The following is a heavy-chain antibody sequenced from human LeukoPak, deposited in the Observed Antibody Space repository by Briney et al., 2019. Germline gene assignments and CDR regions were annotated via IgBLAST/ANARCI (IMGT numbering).Heavy chain of an antibody. V-gene: IGHV3-30*04. Sequence: GGSRRLSGAVPGITFITTGLHWARKPPGKGLDWLAMISPDGSPTFHTDSMKGRLTISRDHSNNTLYLQTTNLRIPDPALYYCATEGEYWTYFDYWGQGTLVTVSS. CDR1: GITFITTG. CDR2: ISPDGSPT. D-gene: IGHD1-1*01. J-gene: IGHJ4*02. CDR3: ATEGEYWTYFDY.